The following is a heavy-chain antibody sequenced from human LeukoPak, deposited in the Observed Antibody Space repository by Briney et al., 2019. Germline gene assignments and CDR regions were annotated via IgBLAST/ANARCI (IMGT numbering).Heavy chain of an antibody. J-gene: IGHJ4*02. CDR1: GFTFSSYA. Sequence: GGSLRLSCAASGFTFSSYAMSWVRQAPGKGLEWVSAISGSGGSTYYADSVKGRFTISRDNSKNTLYLQVNSLRAEDTAVYYCAKDPSGSYYVDYWGQGTLVTVSS. CDR3: AKDPSGSYYVDY. V-gene: IGHV3-23*01. CDR2: ISGSGGST. D-gene: IGHD1-26*01.